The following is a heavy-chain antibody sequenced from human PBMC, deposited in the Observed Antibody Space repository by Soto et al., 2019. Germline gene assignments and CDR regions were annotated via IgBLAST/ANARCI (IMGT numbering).Heavy chain of an antibody. D-gene: IGHD2-15*01. CDR1: GYTFINYG. CDR3: ARDSYCSGGICYEIYSHYNGVDV. Sequence: QVQLIQSGAEVKKPGASVKVSCKASGYTFINYGMTWVRQAPGQGLQWMGWISVYSGKTHYAQNLQGRVTMTTDTSASTAYMELRSLRSDDTAVYYCARDSYCSGGICYEIYSHYNGVDVWCQGTTVTVSS. CDR2: ISVYSGKT. V-gene: IGHV1-18*04. J-gene: IGHJ6*02.